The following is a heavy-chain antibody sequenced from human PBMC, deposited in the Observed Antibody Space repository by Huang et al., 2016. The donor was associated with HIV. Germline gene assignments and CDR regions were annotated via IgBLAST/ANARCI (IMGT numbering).Heavy chain of an antibody. CDR3: ARDHHDFWRGYRRMYFFDH. V-gene: IGHV4-59*11. CDR2: IDYSGST. Sequence: QVQLQESGPGLVKPSETLSLTCTVSGGSNSTHYWSWIRQPPGKGLEWIGSIDYSGSTNYSPSLKSRVTILLDTSKNQFSLRVNSVTAADTAMYYCARDHHDFWRGYRRMYFFDHWGQGTLVTVSS. CDR1: GGSNSTHY. D-gene: IGHD3-3*01. J-gene: IGHJ4*02.